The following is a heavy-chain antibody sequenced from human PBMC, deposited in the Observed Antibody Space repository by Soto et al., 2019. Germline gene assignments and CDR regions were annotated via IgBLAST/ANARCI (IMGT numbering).Heavy chain of an antibody. CDR3: AKGDWADY. D-gene: IGHD3-9*01. Sequence: EVQLLESGGGLVQPGGSLRLSCAASGFTFSTFAMTWVRQGPGKGLEWVSYIGAHDDGYTHYADSVKGRFTVSRDNPKNTLHLQMNSLRADDTAIYYCAKGDWADYWGPGALVTVSS. V-gene: IGHV3-23*01. CDR2: IGAHDDGYT. J-gene: IGHJ4*02. CDR1: GFTFSTFA.